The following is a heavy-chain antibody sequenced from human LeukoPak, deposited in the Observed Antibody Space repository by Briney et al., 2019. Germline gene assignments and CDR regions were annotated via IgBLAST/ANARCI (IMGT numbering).Heavy chain of an antibody. D-gene: IGHD3-10*01. V-gene: IGHV3-48*03. CDR2: ISSSGSTI. CDR1: GFTFSSYE. CDR3: ARLMVRGAWFDY. J-gene: IGHJ4*02. Sequence: GGSLRLSCAASGFTFSSYEMNWVRQAPGKGLEWVSYISSSGSTIYYADSVKGRFTISRDNAKNSLYLQMNSLRAEDTAVYYCARLMVRGAWFDYWGQGTLVTVSS.